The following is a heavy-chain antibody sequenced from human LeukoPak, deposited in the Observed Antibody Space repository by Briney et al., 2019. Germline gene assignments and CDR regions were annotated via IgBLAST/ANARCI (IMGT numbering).Heavy chain of an antibody. CDR2: IKQDGSEK. J-gene: IGHJ4*02. CDR1: GFTFANSW. D-gene: IGHD2-15*01. Sequence: GGSLRLSCAVSGFTFANSWMSWVRQAPEKGLEWVASIKQDGSEKYYVDSVTGRFTIFRDNAKKSLNLQMNSLRAEDTAVYFCARGRYCSGGSCYYDYWGQGTLVTVSS. CDR3: ARGRYCSGGSCYYDY. V-gene: IGHV3-7*01.